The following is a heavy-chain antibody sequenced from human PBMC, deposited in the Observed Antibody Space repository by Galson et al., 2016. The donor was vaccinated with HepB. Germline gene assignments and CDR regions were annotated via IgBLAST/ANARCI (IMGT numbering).Heavy chain of an antibody. CDR3: ASHGVVAEF. CDR2: ISSSGNTM. J-gene: IGHJ4*02. CDR1: GLTFSDYY. D-gene: IGHD3-16*01. V-gene: IGHV3-11*01. Sequence: SLRLSCAASGLTFSDYYMTWVRQAPGKGLEWLAYISSSGNTMYYADSVQGRFTISRDNAKKSLYLQMDSLRGGDTAVYYCASHGVVAEFWGQGTLVSVSS.